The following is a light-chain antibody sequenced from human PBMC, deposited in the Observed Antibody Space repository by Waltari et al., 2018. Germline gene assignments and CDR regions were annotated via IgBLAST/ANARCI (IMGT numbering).Light chain of an antibody. Sequence: QSALTQPRSVSGSPGQSVTISCAGTSRDVGGYDYVSWFQQHPGKVPKLLTYDVNERPSDVPDRFSGSKSANTASLTISGLQTEDEADYYCCSFAGSYTYVFGSGTRVTVL. J-gene: IGLJ1*01. CDR1: SRDVGGYDY. CDR3: CSFAGSYTYV. CDR2: DVN. V-gene: IGLV2-11*01.